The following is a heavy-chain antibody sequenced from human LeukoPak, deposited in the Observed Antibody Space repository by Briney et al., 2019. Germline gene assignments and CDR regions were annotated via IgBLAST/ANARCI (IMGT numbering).Heavy chain of an antibody. CDR3: ARRYYYDSSGYYYGPHDAFDI. Sequence: ASVKVSCKASGYTFTGYYMHWVRQAPGQGLEWMGRINPDSDDTKYAQKFQGRVTMTRDTSISTAYMELSGLRSDDTAVYYCARRYYYDSSGYYYGPHDAFDIWGQGTMVTVSS. D-gene: IGHD3-22*01. CDR1: GYTFTGYY. V-gene: IGHV1-2*06. J-gene: IGHJ3*02. CDR2: INPDSDDT.